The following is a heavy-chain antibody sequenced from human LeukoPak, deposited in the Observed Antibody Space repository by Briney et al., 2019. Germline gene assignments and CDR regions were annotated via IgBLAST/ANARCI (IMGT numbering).Heavy chain of an antibody. V-gene: IGHV4-34*01. CDR1: SMSLSDYY. J-gene: IGHJ4*02. CDR3: ARRALDYDDIAYFYARCSDV. D-gene: IGHD4-17*01. CDR2: INHSGST. Sequence: SETLSLTCGVSSMSLSDYYWTWIRQSPGKGLEWIGEINHSGSTDYNPSLKSRVTISVDTSKDQFSLKLRSETAADTAIYYCARRALDYDDIAYFYARCSDVWGQGIQVTVSA.